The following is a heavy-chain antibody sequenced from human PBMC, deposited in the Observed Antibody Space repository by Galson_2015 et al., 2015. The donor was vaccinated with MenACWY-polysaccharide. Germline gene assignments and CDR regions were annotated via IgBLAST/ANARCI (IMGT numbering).Heavy chain of an antibody. Sequence: SLRLSCAASGFTFSRYWMHWIRQAPGKGLVWVSRINGDGSSTNCEDSVKGRFTISRDNAKNTLHLQMNSLRTEDTAVYYCARDGPHSYGDPYDYWGQGTLVTVSS. CDR1: GFTFSRYW. CDR2: INGDGSST. D-gene: IGHD5-18*01. J-gene: IGHJ4*02. CDR3: ARDGPHSYGDPYDY. V-gene: IGHV3-74*01.